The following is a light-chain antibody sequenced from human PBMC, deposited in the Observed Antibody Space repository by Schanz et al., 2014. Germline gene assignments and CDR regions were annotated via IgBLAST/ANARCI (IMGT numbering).Light chain of an antibody. V-gene: IGLV1-44*01. J-gene: IGLJ2*01. CDR2: SNS. CDR1: SSNIGSNT. CDR3: SSYTSSSTLI. Sequence: QSVLTQPPSASATPGQRVTISCSGSSSNIGSNTVVWYQQVPGTAPKLLIYSNSQRPSGVPDRFSGSKSGNTASLTISGLQAEDEADYYCSSYTSSSTLIFGGGTKLTVL.